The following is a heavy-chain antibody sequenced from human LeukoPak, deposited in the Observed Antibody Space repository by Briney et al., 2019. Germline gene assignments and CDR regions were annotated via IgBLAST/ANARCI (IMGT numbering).Heavy chain of an antibody. CDR3: AREIGPYCSSTSCYGTLIY. D-gene: IGHD2-2*01. CDR1: GFDLSTYY. V-gene: IGHV3-33*08. J-gene: IGHJ4*02. Sequence: PGGSLRLSCAASGFDLSTYYLNWVRQAPGKGLEWVAVIWYDGSNKYYADSVKGRFTISRDNSKNTLYLQMNSLRAEDTAAYYCAREIGPYCSSTSCYGTLIYWGQGTLVTVSS. CDR2: IWYDGSNK.